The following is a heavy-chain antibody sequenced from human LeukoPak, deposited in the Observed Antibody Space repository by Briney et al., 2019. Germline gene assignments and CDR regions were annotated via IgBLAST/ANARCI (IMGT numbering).Heavy chain of an antibody. CDR1: GGTFSRHA. J-gene: IGHJ4*02. Sequence: SVKVSCKASGGTFSRHAISWVRQAPGQGLEWMGGITPMFGTANYAQKFQGRVTITADESTSTAYMELSSLRSEDTAVYYCVRDGSYYDSSGYYAYWGQGTLVTVSS. D-gene: IGHD3-22*01. CDR3: VRDGSYYDSSGYYAY. V-gene: IGHV1-69*13. CDR2: ITPMFGTA.